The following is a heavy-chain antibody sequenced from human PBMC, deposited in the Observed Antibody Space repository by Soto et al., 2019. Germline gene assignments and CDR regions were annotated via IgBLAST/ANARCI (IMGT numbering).Heavy chain of an antibody. D-gene: IGHD3-10*01. CDR1: GYTFTSYG. CDR2: ISAYNGNT. CDR3: EIGYYGSGSLQPSYYLAY. Sequence: QVQLVQSGAEVKKPGASVKDSCKASGYTFTSYGISWVRQAPGQGLEWMGWISAYNGNTSYAQKLQGTVTMTTETSTSTAYMDLRSRRSDDTAVYYCEIGYYGSGSLQPSYYLAYWGQGPMVTVSS. V-gene: IGHV1-18*01. J-gene: IGHJ4*02.